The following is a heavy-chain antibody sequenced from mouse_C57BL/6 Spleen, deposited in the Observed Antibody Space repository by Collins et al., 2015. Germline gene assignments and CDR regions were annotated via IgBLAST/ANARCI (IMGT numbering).Heavy chain of an antibody. CDR1: GYSITSGYY. CDR2: ISYDGSN. J-gene: IGHJ2*01. V-gene: IGHV3-6*02. CDR3: AIYSDYDRDY. D-gene: IGHD2-4*01. Sequence: DVQLQESGPGLVKPSQSLSLTCSVTGYSITSGYYWNWIRQFPGNKLEWMGYISYDGSNNYNPSLKNRISITRDTSKNQFFLKLNSVTTEDTATYYCAIYSDYDRDYWGQGTTLTVSS.